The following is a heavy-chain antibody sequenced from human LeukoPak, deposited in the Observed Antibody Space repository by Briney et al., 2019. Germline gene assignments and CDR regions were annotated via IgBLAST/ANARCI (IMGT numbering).Heavy chain of an antibody. D-gene: IGHD3-10*01. J-gene: IGHJ5*02. CDR2: ISYDGSNK. CDR3: ARLRPMVRGVKADYNWFDP. V-gene: IGHV3-30*04. Sequence: GGSLRLSCAASGFTFSSYAMHWVRQAPGKGLEWVAVISYDGSNKYYADSVKGRFTISRDNSKNTLYLQMNSLRAEDTAVYYCARLRPMVRGVKADYNWFDPWGQGTLVTVSS. CDR1: GFTFSSYA.